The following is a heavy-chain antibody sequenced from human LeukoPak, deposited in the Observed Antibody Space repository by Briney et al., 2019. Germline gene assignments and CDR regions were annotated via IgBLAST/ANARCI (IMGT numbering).Heavy chain of an antibody. D-gene: IGHD6-19*01. V-gene: IGHV3-73*01. Sequence: GGSLRLSCAASGFTFSGSSMQWVRQTPGKGLEWVGRIRSKAHSYATAYAASVKGRFTISRDDSKNTAYLQMNSLKTEDTAVYYCTSRGWPWGQGTLVTVSS. CDR3: TSRGWP. J-gene: IGHJ4*02. CDR2: IRSKAHSYAT. CDR1: GFTFSGSS.